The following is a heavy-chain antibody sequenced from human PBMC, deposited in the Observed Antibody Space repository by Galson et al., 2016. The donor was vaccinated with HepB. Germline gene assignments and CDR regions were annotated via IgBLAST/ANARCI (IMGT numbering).Heavy chain of an antibody. CDR3: AKTYYDFWSGYDYYYGMDV. J-gene: IGHJ6*02. V-gene: IGHV3-33*06. D-gene: IGHD3-3*01. CDR1: GFTLSSYG. Sequence: SLRLSCAASGFTLSSYGMHWVRQAPGKGLEWVAVIWYDGSNKYYADSVKGRFTISRDNSKNTLYLQMNSLRAEDTAVYYCAKTYYDFWSGYDYYYGMDVWGQGTTVTVSS. CDR2: IWYDGSNK.